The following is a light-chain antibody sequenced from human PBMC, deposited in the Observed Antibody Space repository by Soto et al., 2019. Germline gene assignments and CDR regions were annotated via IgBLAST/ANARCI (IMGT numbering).Light chain of an antibody. CDR3: SSFTSNSALVV. J-gene: IGLJ2*01. CDR1: SSDVGDYNY. Sequence: QSVLTQPASVSGSPGQSITISCTGTSSDVGDYNYVSWYQQHPDKAPKLMIYEVSNRPSGVSNRFSGSKSGNTASLTISGLQAEDEADYYCSSFTSNSALVVFGGGTQLTVL. V-gene: IGLV2-14*01. CDR2: EVS.